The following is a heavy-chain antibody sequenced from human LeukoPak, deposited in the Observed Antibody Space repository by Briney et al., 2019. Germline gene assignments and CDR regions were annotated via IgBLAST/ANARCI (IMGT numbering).Heavy chain of an antibody. CDR1: GYSFTSYW. CDR3: ARLQGRSGGSCYGYYYYYMDV. CDR2: IYPGDSDT. Sequence: PGESLKISCKGSGYSFTSYWIGWVRQMPGKGLEWMGIIYPGDSDTRYSPSFQGQVTISADKSISTAYLQWSSLKASDTAMYYCARLQGRSGGSCYGYYYYYMDVWGKGTTVTVSS. D-gene: IGHD2-15*01. J-gene: IGHJ6*03. V-gene: IGHV5-51*01.